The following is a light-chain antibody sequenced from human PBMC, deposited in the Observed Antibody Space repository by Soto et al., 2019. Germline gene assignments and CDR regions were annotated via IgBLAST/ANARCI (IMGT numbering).Light chain of an antibody. Sequence: EIVLTQSPGTLSLSPGESAPLSCRPSQSVSSSYLAWYQQKPGQAPRLLIYGASSRATGIPDRFSGSGSGTDFTLTISRLEPEDFAVYFCQQYSNSPQTFGQGTKVDIK. CDR3: QQYSNSPQT. J-gene: IGKJ1*01. CDR2: GAS. V-gene: IGKV3-20*01. CDR1: QSVSSSY.